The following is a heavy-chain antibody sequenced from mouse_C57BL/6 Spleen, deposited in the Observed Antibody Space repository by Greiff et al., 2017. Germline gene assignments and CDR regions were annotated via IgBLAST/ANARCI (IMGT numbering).Heavy chain of an antibody. CDR2: IDPETGGT. Sequence: QVQLKQSGAELVRPGASVTLSCKASGYTFTDYEMHWVKQTPVHGLEWIGAIDPETGGTAYNQKFKGKAILTADKSSSTAYMELRSLTSEGSAVYYCTGPVDSSGYLPYAMDYWGQGTSVTVSS. D-gene: IGHD3-2*02. CDR1: GYTFTDYE. CDR3: TGPVDSSGYLPYAMDY. J-gene: IGHJ4*01. V-gene: IGHV1-15*01.